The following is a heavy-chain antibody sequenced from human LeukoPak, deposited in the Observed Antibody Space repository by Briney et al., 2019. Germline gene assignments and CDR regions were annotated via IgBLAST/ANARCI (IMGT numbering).Heavy chain of an antibody. CDR1: GGSISSSSYY. V-gene: IGHV4-39*01. CDR3: ARATPRLLWFGEGKNWFDP. Sequence: SETLSLTCTVSGGSISSSSYYWGWVRQPPGKGLVWNGSIYYSGSTYYSPSLKSRVTISVDTSKNQFSLKLSSVTAADTAVYYCARATPRLLWFGEGKNWFDPWGQGTLVTVSS. J-gene: IGHJ5*02. CDR2: IYYSGST. D-gene: IGHD3-10*01.